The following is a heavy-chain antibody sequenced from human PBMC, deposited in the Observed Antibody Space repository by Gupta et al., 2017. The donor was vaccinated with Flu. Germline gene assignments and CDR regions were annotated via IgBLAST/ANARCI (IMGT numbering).Heavy chain of an antibody. V-gene: IGHV4-39*01. J-gene: IGHJ6*02. CDR3: ARNLGDRGLDGRDV. CDR2: IFYGGST. Sequence: SQYYWVWIRQPPGKGLEWIGTIFYGGSTYYNPSLKTRVTMSVDTSKNQVSLRMSSVTAADTGQYVCARNLGDRGLDGRDVWGQGTTVTVSS. D-gene: IGHD4-17*01. CDR1: SQYY.